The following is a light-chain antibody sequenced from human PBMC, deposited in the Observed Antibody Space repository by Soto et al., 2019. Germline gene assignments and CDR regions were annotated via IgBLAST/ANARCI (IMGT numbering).Light chain of an antibody. Sequence: DIQMTQSPSTLSASVGDKVTITCRASQSITDRLAWYQQKSGRAPKGLIYKASTLESGVPSRLSASGFGTEFTLTISGLQPDDFATYYCQEYTTSFTWTFGPGTKVEI. V-gene: IGKV1-5*03. CDR1: QSITDR. CDR2: KAS. J-gene: IGKJ1*01. CDR3: QEYTTSFTWT.